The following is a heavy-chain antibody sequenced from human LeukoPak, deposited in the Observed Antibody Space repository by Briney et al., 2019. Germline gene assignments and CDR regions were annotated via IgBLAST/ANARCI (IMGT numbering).Heavy chain of an antibody. CDR2: IIPIFGTA. V-gene: IGHV1-69*06. CDR1: GGTFSSYA. CDR3: ARGWIEHYDFWSGHQFDY. J-gene: IGHJ4*02. D-gene: IGHD3-3*01. Sequence: GASVKVSCKASGGTFSSYAISWVRQAPGQGLEWMGGIIPIFGTANYAQKFQGRVTITADKSTSTAYMELSSLRSEDTAVYYCARGWIEHYDFWSGHQFDYWGQGTLVTVSS.